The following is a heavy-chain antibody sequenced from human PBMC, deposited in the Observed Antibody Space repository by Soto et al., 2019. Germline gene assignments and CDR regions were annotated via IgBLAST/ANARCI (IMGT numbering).Heavy chain of an antibody. Sequence: HPGGSLRLSCAASGFSFSNYAMHWVRQAPGEGLEWVSTIKDSGGSTYYLDSVRGRFTISRDYSRNTLYLQMTSLRAEDTALYHCVKGGASYTSCWYANWGQGILVTVSS. CDR2: IKDSGGST. CDR1: GFSFSNYA. CDR3: VKGGASYTSCWYAN. D-gene: IGHD6-13*01. V-gene: IGHV3-23*01. J-gene: IGHJ4*02.